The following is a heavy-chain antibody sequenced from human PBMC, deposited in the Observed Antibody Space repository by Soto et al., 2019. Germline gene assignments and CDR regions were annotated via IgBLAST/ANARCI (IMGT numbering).Heavy chain of an antibody. CDR1: GYTFTSYD. CDR2: MNPNSGNT. Sequence: QVQLVQSGAEVKKPWASVKVSCKSSGYTFTSYDINWVRQATGQGREWMGWMNPNSGNTGYAQKFQGRVTMTRNTSISTAYMELSSLRSEDTAVYYCARYDVLMLYDNVYWGQGTLVTVSS. J-gene: IGHJ4*02. V-gene: IGHV1-8*01. D-gene: IGHD2-8*01. CDR3: ARYDVLMLYDNVY.